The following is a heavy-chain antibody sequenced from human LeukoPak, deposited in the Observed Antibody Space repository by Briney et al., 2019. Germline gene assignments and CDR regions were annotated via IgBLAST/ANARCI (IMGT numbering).Heavy chain of an antibody. CDR3: ARKDIVVVPAAQNWFDP. J-gene: IGHJ5*02. Sequence: SETLSLTCAVYGGSFSGYYWSWIRQPPGKGLEWIGEINHSGSTNYNPSLKSRVTISVDTSKNQFSQKLSSVTAADTAVYYCARKDIVVVPAAQNWFDPWGQGTLVTVSS. CDR1: GGSFSGYY. V-gene: IGHV4-34*01. D-gene: IGHD2-2*01. CDR2: INHSGST.